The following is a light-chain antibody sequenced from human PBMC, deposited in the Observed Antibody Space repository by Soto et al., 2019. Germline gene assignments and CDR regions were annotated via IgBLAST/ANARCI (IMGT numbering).Light chain of an antibody. CDR1: SSNTGAGYD. CDR2: ANS. Sequence: QSVLTQPPSVSGAPGQRVTIPCTGSSSNTGAGYDVHWYQQLPGTAPKLLIYANSNRPSGVPDRFSGSKSGTSASLAITGLQAEDEADYYCQSYDSSLSGYVFGTGTKLTVL. V-gene: IGLV1-40*01. J-gene: IGLJ1*01. CDR3: QSYDSSLSGYV.